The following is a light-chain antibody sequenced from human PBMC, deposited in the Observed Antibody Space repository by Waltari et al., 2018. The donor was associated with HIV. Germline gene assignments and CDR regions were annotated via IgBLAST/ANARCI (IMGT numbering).Light chain of an antibody. CDR2: QDN. V-gene: IGLV3-1*01. CDR1: ELGDKS. CDR3: QAWGSTTSGV. Sequence: SYEVTQPPSVAVSPGQTATITCSGYELGDKSPCWYQQKPGQSPLLVIYQDNKRPSGIPERFSGSSSGHTATLTISGTLPMDEADYYCQAWGSTTSGVFGRGTRLTVL. J-gene: IGLJ3*02.